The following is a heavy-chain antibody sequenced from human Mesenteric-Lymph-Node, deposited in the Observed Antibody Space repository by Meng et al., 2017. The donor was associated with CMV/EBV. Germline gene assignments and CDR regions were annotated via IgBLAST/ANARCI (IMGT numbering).Heavy chain of an antibody. CDR2: ISSSSSYI. D-gene: IGHD2-2*01. CDR1: GFTFSSYS. J-gene: IGHJ6*02. V-gene: IGHV3-21*01. CDR3: ARAHIVGVPAAIGYYYGMDV. Sequence: GESLKISCAASGFTFSSYSMNWVRQAPGKGLEWVSSISSSSSYIYYADPVKGRFTISRDNAKNSLYLQMNSLRAEDTAVYYCARAHIVGVPAAIGYYYGMDVWGQGTTVTVSS.